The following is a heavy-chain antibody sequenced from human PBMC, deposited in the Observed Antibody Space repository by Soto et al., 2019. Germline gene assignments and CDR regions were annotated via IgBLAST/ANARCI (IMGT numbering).Heavy chain of an antibody. CDR3: VKDESINWYSGHFRH. CDR1: GFTFSSYA. V-gene: IGHV3-23*01. Sequence: PGGSLRLSCAASGFTFSSYAMSWVRQAPGKGLEWVSAISGSGGSTYYADSVKGRFTISRDNSKNSLHLQMNSLSAEDTAFYYCVKDESINWYSGHFRHWGQGTLVTVSS. J-gene: IGHJ1*01. CDR2: ISGSGGST. D-gene: IGHD6-13*01.